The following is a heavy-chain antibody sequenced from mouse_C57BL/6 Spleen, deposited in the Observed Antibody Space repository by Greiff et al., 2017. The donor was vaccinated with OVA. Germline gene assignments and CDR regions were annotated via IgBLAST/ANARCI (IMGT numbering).Heavy chain of an antibody. CDR2: IWRGGST. CDR3: AKSEFPYDYSAWFAY. J-gene: IGHJ3*01. CDR1: GFSLTSYG. D-gene: IGHD2-4*01. V-gene: IGHV2-5*01. Sequence: VQLQQSGPGLVQPSQSLSITCTVSGFSLTSYGVHWVRQSPGKGLEWLGVIWRGGSTDYNAAFMSRLSITKDNSKSQVFFKMNSLQADDTAIYYGAKSEFPYDYSAWFAYWGQGTLVTVSA.